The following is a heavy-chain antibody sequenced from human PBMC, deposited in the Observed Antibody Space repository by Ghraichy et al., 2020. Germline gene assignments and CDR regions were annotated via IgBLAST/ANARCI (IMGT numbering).Heavy chain of an antibody. D-gene: IGHD3-9*01. CDR3: ARENEAGYHLDF. CDR1: GGSISSGGYS. V-gene: IGHV4-30-2*01. Sequence: SETLSLTCAVSGGSISSGGYSWSWIRQPPGKGLEWIGYIYHSGSTYYNPSLKSRVTISLDRSKNQFSLRLSSVTAADTAVYYCARENEAGYHLDFWGQGTLVTVSS. J-gene: IGHJ4*02. CDR2: IYHSGST.